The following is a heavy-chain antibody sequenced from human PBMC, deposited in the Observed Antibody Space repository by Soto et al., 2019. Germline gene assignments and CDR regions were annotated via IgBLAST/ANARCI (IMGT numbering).Heavy chain of an antibody. D-gene: IGHD2-15*01. CDR3: ARDLGGWPDY. Sequence: GGSVEVSCKASGYTFTSYAMHWARQAPGQRLEWMGWINAGNGNTKYSQKFQGRVTISRDTSASTSYMELSSLRSEDTAVYYFARDLGGWPDYWGQGTLVTVSS. V-gene: IGHV1-3*01. CDR1: GYTFTSYA. CDR2: INAGNGNT. J-gene: IGHJ4*02.